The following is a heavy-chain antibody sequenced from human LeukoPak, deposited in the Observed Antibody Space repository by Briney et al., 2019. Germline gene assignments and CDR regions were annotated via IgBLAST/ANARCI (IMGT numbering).Heavy chain of an antibody. J-gene: IGHJ6*02. CDR2: TWRG. V-gene: IGHV4-61*08. D-gene: IGHD3-3*01. Sequence: SETLSLTCTASGGSLTDGDYFWGWVRQPPGTGLHWLATTWRGASLNSRVTISLDTSQNQFSLRLTSVTASDTAVYYCVRIFGYYQEAMDVWGPGITVTVSS. CDR3: VRIFGYYQEAMDV. CDR1: GGSLTDGDYF.